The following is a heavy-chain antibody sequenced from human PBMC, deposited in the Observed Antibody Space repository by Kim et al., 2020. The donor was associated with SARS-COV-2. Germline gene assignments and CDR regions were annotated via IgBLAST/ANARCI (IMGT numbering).Heavy chain of an antibody. J-gene: IGHJ4*02. Sequence: SVKVSCKASGGTFSSYAISWVRQAPGQGLEWMGRIIPILGIANYAQKFQGRVTITADKSTSTAYMELSSLRSEDTAVYYCAILVRGNYYDSSGPYYFPFDYWGQGTLVTVSS. D-gene: IGHD3-22*01. CDR3: AILVRGNYYDSSGPYYFPFDY. CDR1: GGTFSSYA. V-gene: IGHV1-69*04. CDR2: IIPILGIA.